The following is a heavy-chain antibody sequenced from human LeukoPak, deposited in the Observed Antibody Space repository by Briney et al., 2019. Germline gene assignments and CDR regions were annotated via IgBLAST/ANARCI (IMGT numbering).Heavy chain of an antibody. D-gene: IGHD2-2*01. CDR1: GGTFSSYA. CDR2: IIPIFGIA. CDR3: ARDPGYCSSTSCYDNWFDP. J-gene: IGHJ5*02. Sequence: ASVKVSCKASGGTFSSYAISWVRQAPGQGLEWMGRIIPIFGIANYAQKFQGRVTITAEKSTSTAYMELSSLRSEDTAVYYCARDPGYCSSTSCYDNWFDPWGQGTLVTVSS. V-gene: IGHV1-69*04.